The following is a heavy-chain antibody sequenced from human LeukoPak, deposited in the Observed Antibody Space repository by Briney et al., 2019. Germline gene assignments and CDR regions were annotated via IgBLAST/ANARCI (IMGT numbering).Heavy chain of an antibody. J-gene: IGHJ6*02. V-gene: IGHV3-74*01. D-gene: IGHD5-18*01. CDR3: ARDAVDTANAV. Sequence: EPGGSLRLSCAASGFTFTTYWMHWVRHAPGKGLMWVSHIDSDGSITSYADSVKGRFTISRDDAKNTLYLQMNSLRAEDTAVYYCARDAVDTANAVWGQGTTVTVSS. CDR2: IDSDGSIT. CDR1: GFTFTTYW.